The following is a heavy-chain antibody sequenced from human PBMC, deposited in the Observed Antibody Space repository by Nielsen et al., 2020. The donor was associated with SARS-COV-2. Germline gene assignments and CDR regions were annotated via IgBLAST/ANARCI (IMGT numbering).Heavy chain of an antibody. CDR3: ARHTYYYGSGLNWFDP. CDR2: IYPGDSYT. D-gene: IGHD3-10*01. V-gene: IGHV5-51*01. Sequence: GESLKISCKGSGYSFTSYWIGWVRQMPGKGLEWMGIIYPGDSYTNYSPSFQGHVTISADKSISTAYLQWSSLKASDTAMYYCARHTYYYGSGLNWFDPWGQGTLVTVSS. J-gene: IGHJ5*02. CDR1: GYSFTSYW.